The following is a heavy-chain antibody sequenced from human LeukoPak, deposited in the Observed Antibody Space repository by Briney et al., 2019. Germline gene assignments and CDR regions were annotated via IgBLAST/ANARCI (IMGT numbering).Heavy chain of an antibody. CDR3: ARGGYIYGYEFAY. Sequence: GGSLRLSCAASGFIFSTYNMNWVRQAPGKGLEWVSYISSTGSSAHYADSVEGRITISRDNAKNSLYLQLNSLRAEDTAVYYCARGGYIYGYEFAYWGHGTLVTVSS. CDR2: ISSTGSSA. J-gene: IGHJ4*01. D-gene: IGHD5-18*01. CDR1: GFIFSTYN. V-gene: IGHV3-48*04.